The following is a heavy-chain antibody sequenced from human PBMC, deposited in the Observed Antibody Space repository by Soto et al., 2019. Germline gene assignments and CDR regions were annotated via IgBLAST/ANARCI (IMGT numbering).Heavy chain of an antibody. Sequence: EVQLVEPGGGLVQPGGSLRLTSAASGFTFSSDAMNWVRQAPGKGLEYVSAISSNGSRTYYANSVKGRFTISRDKTKNTLYLPMGSLRVEDMAVYYSARGSSSCHLECWGQGNLVNVSS. CDR3: ARGSSSCHLEC. CDR2: ISSNGSRT. J-gene: IGHJ4*02. D-gene: IGHD2-2*01. V-gene: IGHV3-64*01. CDR1: GFTFSSDA.